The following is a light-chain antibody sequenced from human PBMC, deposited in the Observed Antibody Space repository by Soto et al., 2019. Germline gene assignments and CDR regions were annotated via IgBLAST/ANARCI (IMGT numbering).Light chain of an antibody. J-gene: IGKJ1*01. CDR3: QQYAGSPRT. V-gene: IGKV3-20*01. CDR1: QIVTNSF. Sequence: DIVLTRSPSTLSLPAGQRLILSGRSSQIVTNSFLAWYQQKPGQAPRLLIHDASSRATGIPDRFSGSGSGTDFTLTISRLEPEDFAVYYCQQYAGSPRTFGQGTKVDIK. CDR2: DAS.